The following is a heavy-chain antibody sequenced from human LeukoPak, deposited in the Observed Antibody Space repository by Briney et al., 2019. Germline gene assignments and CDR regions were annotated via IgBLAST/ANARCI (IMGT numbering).Heavy chain of an antibody. Sequence: ASVKVSCKASGYTFTSYAMHWVRQAPGQRLEWMGWINAGNGNTKYSQEFQGRVTITRDTSASTAYMELSSLRSEDMAVYYCASNREPPTDIAPFDYWGQGTLVTVSS. V-gene: IGHV1-3*03. CDR2: INAGNGNT. CDR1: GYTFTSYA. J-gene: IGHJ4*02. CDR3: ASNREPPTDIAPFDY. D-gene: IGHD1-14*01.